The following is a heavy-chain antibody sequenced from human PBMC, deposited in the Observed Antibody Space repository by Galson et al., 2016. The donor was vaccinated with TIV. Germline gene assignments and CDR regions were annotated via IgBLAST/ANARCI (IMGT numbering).Heavy chain of an antibody. J-gene: IGHJ6*02. CDR3: ARDRRHCGNECYLYYYYGMDV. Sequence: SLRLSCAASGLIVSSNYMSWVRQAPGKGLEWVSLISSGGSTSYEDSVRGRITISRDNSNNTVYLQMNSVRPEDTAWYYCARDRRHCGNECYLYYYYGMDVWGQGATVTVSS. CDR2: ISSGGST. D-gene: IGHD2-21*01. CDR1: GLIVSSNY. V-gene: IGHV3-66*02.